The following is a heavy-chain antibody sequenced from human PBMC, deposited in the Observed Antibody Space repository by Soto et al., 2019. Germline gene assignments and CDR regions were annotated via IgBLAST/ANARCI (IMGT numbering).Heavy chain of an antibody. CDR3: GKVLVGATGHTDSDS. CDR1: GGPIYRGGYY. CDR2: IDYNGVT. Sequence: SETLSLTCTVSGGPIYRGGYYWGWIRQPPGRGLEWIGNIDYNGVTYSNPSLKSRVTISRDTSKNQFSLKLTSVTAADTALYYCGKVLVGATGHTDSDSWGPGTLVTVSS. V-gene: IGHV4-39*01. J-gene: IGHJ4*02. D-gene: IGHD2-15*01.